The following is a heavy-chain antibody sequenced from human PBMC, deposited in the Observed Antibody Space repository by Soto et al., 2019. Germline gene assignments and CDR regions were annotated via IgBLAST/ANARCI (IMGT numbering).Heavy chain of an antibody. CDR2: ISYDGSNK. Sequence: QVQLVESGGGVVQPGRSLRLSCAASGFTFSSYAMHWVRQAPGKGLEWVAVISYDGSNKYYADSVKGRFTISRDNSKNTLYLQMNSLRAEDTAVYYCARDRVTVTTALDYWGQGTLVTVSS. CDR3: ARDRVTVTTALDY. CDR1: GFTFSSYA. V-gene: IGHV3-30-3*01. J-gene: IGHJ4*02. D-gene: IGHD4-17*01.